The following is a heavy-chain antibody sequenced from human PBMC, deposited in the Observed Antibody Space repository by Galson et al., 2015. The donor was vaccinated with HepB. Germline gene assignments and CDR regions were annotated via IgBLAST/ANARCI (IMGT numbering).Heavy chain of an antibody. Sequence: LRLSCAASGFTFSSYAMSWVRQAPGKGLEWVSAISGSGGSTYYADSVKGRFTISRDNSKNTLYLQMNSLRAEDTAVYYCAKDGSLRYQYYYDSSGYQRAGGYFDYWGQGTLVTVSS. V-gene: IGHV3-23*01. J-gene: IGHJ4*02. CDR1: GFTFSSYA. CDR2: ISGSGGST. D-gene: IGHD3-22*01. CDR3: AKDGSLRYQYYYDSSGYQRAGGYFDY.